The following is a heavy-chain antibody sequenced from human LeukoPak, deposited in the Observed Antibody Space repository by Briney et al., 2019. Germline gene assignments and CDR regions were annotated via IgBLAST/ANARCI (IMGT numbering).Heavy chain of an antibody. CDR2: MYINTGNP. CDR3: ARGPYDSSGYYYVPIDY. CDR1: GYSFSSCA. J-gene: IGHJ4*02. Sequence: ATLKVPCEVSGYSFSSCALYWVWLGPRPGQGWVGWMYINTGNPTYSQGFTGRFVFSLDTSASTAYLQISSLKAEDTAVYYCARGPYDSSGYYYVPIDYWGQGTLVTVSS. V-gene: IGHV7-4-1*02. D-gene: IGHD3-22*01.